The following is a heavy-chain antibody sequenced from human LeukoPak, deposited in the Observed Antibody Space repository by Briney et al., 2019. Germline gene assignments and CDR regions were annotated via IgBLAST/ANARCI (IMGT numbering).Heavy chain of an antibody. V-gene: IGHV1-2*02. D-gene: IGHD3-22*01. J-gene: IGHJ4*02. CDR3: ARVLNADTSGYFY. CDR1: GYTFTGYY. CDR2: INPNTGDT. Sequence: ASVNVSCKASGYTFTGYYMHWVRQAPGQGLEWMGWINPNTGDTNYAQKLQGRVTMTTETSTSTAYMELRSLRSDDTAVYYCARVLNADTSGYFYWGQGTLVTVSS.